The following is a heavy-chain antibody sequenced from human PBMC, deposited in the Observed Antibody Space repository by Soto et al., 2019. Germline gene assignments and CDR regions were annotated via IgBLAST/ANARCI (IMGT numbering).Heavy chain of an antibody. Sequence: QVQLVDSGGGVVQPGRSLRLSCAASGFSFSSYGMHWVRQAPDKGLEGVAGIWYDGSHNSYADSVKGRFTISRENSKNTLDLQMSSLRAEETAVYYCARDRGYRGYYYYGMDVWGQGTTVTVSS. V-gene: IGHV3-33*01. CDR1: GFSFSSYG. J-gene: IGHJ6*02. CDR3: ARDRGYRGYYYYGMDV. D-gene: IGHD6-25*01. CDR2: IWYDGSHN.